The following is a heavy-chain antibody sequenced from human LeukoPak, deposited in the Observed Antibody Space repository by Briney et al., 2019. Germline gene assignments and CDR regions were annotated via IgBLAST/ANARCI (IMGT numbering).Heavy chain of an antibody. CDR1: GFTFSSNV. J-gene: IGHJ6*02. CDR2: ISHDGNNK. D-gene: IGHD4-17*01. Sequence: GRSLRLSCAASGFTFSSNVMHWVRQAPGKGLEWVTAISHDGNNKYYADSVKGRFTISRDNSKNTLFLQMDSLRAEDTAVYYCARDRTVTTNYYYGMDVWGQGTTVTVSS. CDR3: ARDRTVTTNYYYGMDV. V-gene: IGHV3-30-3*01.